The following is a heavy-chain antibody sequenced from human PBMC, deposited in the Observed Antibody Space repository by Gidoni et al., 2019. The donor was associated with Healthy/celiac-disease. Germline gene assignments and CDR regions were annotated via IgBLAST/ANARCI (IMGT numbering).Heavy chain of an antibody. Sequence: QVQLVQSGAEVKKPGSSVKVSCKASGGTFSSYAISWVRQAPGQGLEWMGGIIPIFGTANYAQKFQGRVTITADESTSTAYMELSSLRSEDTAVYYCAGGLLWFGEFTYYGMDVWGQGTTVTVSS. J-gene: IGHJ6*02. V-gene: IGHV1-69*01. CDR3: AGGLLWFGEFTYYGMDV. CDR1: GGTFSSYA. CDR2: IIPIFGTA. D-gene: IGHD3-10*01.